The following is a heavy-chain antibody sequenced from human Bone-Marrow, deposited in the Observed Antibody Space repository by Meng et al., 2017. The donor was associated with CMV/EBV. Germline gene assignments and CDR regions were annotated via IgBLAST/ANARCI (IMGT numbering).Heavy chain of an antibody. CDR1: GGSISSSNW. Sequence: SATLSLTCAVSGGSISSSNWWSWVRQPPGKGLEWIGEIHHSGSTNYNPSLKSRVTISVDKSKNHFSLKLSSVTAADTAVYYCARVFYGSGWCFDYWGQGTLVTVSS. D-gene: IGHD6-19*01. CDR3: ARVFYGSGWCFDY. CDR2: IHHSGST. J-gene: IGHJ4*02. V-gene: IGHV4-4*02.